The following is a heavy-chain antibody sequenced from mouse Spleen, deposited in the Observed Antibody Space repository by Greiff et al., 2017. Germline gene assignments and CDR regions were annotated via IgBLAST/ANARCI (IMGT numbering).Heavy chain of an antibody. D-gene: IGHD1-2*01. J-gene: IGHJ2*01. CDR1: GFNIKDYY. CDR3: ARDEGLRLKDYFDY. V-gene: IGHV14-2*01. Sequence: EVKLMESGAELVKPGASVKLSCTASGFNIKDYYMHWVKQRTEQGLEWIGRIDPEDGETKYAPKFQGKATITADTSSNTAYLQLSSLTSEDTAVYYCARDEGLRLKDYFDYWGQGTTLTVSS. CDR2: IDPEDGET.